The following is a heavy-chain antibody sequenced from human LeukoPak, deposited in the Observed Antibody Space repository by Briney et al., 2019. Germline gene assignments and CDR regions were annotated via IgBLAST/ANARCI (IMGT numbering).Heavy chain of an antibody. CDR1: GFTFSNYW. CDR3: ARVRRYYDTTGSDDAFDI. CDR2: INTDGTST. D-gene: IGHD3-22*01. J-gene: IGHJ4*02. V-gene: IGHV3-74*01. Sequence: GGSLRLSCAASGFTFSNYWMHWVRLAPGEGLVWVSRINTDGTSTHYADSVKGRFTISRDNAMNTLYLQMNSLRAEDTAVYYCARVRRYYDTTGSDDAFDIWGQGTLVTVSS.